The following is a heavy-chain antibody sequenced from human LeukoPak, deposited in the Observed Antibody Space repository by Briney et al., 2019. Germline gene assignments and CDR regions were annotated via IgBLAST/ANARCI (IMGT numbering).Heavy chain of an antibody. CDR2: IWYDGSNK. Sequence: GGSLRLSCAASGFTFSSYGMHWVRQAPGKGLEWVAVIWYDGSNKYYADSVKGRFTISRDNSKNTLYLQMNSLRAEDTAVYYCAEDRRAYCGGDCYGLQHWGQGTLVTVSS. J-gene: IGHJ1*01. CDR3: AEDRRAYCGGDCYGLQH. V-gene: IGHV3-33*06. D-gene: IGHD2-21*02. CDR1: GFTFSSYG.